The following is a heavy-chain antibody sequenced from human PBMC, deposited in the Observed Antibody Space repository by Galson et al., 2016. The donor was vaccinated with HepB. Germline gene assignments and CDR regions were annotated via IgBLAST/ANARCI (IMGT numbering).Heavy chain of an antibody. Sequence: SETLSLTCTVSGGSISSSSYYWGWIRQPPGKGLEWLGSIWHSGTAYSNPSLTSRVTISVDTSKNQFSLKLSSVTAADTAVYYCVLQGYCAGSNCYRFEHWGQGTLVTVSS. J-gene: IGHJ4*02. CDR1: GGSISSSSYY. V-gene: IGHV4-39*01. D-gene: IGHD2-15*01. CDR2: IWHSGTA. CDR3: VLQGYCAGSNCYRFEH.